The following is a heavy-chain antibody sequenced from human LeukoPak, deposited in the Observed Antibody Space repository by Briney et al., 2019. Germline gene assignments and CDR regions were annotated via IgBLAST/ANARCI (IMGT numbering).Heavy chain of an antibody. CDR3: ARVARYRGWDAFDI. Sequence: SETLSLTCTVSGGSISSYYWSWIRQPAGKGLEWIGRIYTSGSTNYNPSLKSRVTMSVDTSKNQFSLKLSSVTAADTAVYYCARVARYRGWDAFDIWGQGTMVTVSS. CDR1: GGSISSYY. J-gene: IGHJ3*02. D-gene: IGHD3-10*01. CDR2: IYTSGST. V-gene: IGHV4-4*07.